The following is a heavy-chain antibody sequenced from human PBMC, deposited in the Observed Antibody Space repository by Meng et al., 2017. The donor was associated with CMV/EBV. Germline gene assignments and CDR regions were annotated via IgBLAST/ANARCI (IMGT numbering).Heavy chain of an antibody. V-gene: IGHV4-39*07. Sequence: SETLSLTCTVSGGSISISSYYWGWIRQPPGKGLEWIGSIYYSGSTYYNPSLKSRVTISVDTSKNQFSLKLSSVTAADTAVYYCARVALDVVPAAMEYFDYWGQGTLVTVSS. D-gene: IGHD2-2*01. J-gene: IGHJ4*02. CDR2: IYYSGST. CDR1: GGSISISSYY. CDR3: ARVALDVVPAAMEYFDY.